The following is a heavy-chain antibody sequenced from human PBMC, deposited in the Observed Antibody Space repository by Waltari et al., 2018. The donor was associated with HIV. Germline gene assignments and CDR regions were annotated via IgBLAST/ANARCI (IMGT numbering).Heavy chain of an antibody. V-gene: IGHV3-7*01. CDR1: GFTFSSHW. D-gene: IGHD3-3*01. CDR2: IKDDGNEK. J-gene: IGHJ6*02. CDR3: VRENDFGTIFFNYYYAMDV. Sequence: MQLVESGGGLVQRGGALELSWAASGFTFSSHWMSWVREAPGKALEWVANIKDDGNEKYYVNSVRGRFTISRDNANNSLYLEMNRLRDEDTAVYYCVRENDFGTIFFNYYYAMDVWGQGTSVTVSS.